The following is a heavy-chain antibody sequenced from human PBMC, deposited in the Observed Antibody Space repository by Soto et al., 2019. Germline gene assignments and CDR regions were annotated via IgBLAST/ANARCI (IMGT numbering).Heavy chain of an antibody. CDR2: INHSGST. J-gene: IGHJ6*02. CDR1: GGSFSGYY. CDR3: ARVGGSVVPAAGYYYYYVMYV. V-gene: IGHV4-34*01. D-gene: IGHD2-2*01. Sequence: QVQLQQWGAGLLKPSETLSLTCAVYGGSFSGYYWSWLRQRPGKVLAWIGEINHSGSTNYNPSLNSRVSISVDTSKNQFSLKERSVTAGDTSEYYCARVGGSVVPAAGYYYYYVMYVWCQGTTVTVS.